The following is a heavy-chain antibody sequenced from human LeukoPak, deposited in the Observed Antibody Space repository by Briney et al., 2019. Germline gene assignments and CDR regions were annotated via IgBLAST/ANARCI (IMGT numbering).Heavy chain of an antibody. CDR2: ISYDGSNK. J-gene: IGHJ6*02. CDR1: GFTFSSYA. CDR3: ARDLNSDSSSWYVELDYYYGMDV. Sequence: GGSLRLSCAASGFTFSSYAMHWVRQAPGKGLEWVAVISYDGSNKYYADSVKGRFTISRDNSKNTLYLQMNSLRAEDTAVYYCARDLNSDSSSWYVELDYYYGMDVWGQGTTVTVSS. D-gene: IGHD6-13*01. V-gene: IGHV3-30*04.